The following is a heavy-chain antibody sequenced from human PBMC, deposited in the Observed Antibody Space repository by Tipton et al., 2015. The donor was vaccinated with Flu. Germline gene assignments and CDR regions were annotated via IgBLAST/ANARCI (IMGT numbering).Heavy chain of an antibody. CDR2: ISSSGSTI. D-gene: IGHD6-13*01. J-gene: IGHJ4*02. CDR1: GFTFSSYE. V-gene: IGHV3-48*03. CDR3: ARARIAAAGTPLDY. Sequence: VQLVQSGGGLVQPGASLRLSCAASGFTFSSYEMNWVRQAPGKGLEWVSYISSSGSTIYYADSVKGRFTISRDNAKNSLYLQVNSLRAEDTAVYYCARARIAAAGTPLDYWGQGTLVTVSS.